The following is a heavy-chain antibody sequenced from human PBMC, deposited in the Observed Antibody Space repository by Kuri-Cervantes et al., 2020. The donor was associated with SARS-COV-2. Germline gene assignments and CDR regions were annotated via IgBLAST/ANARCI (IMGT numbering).Heavy chain of an antibody. CDR3: ARDRVYSSSSYYYYYGMDV. Sequence: SETLSLTCAVYGGSFSGYYWSWIRQPPGRGLEWIGEINHSGSTNYNPSLESRVTMSVDTSKNQFSLKLSSVTAADTAVYYCARDRVYSSSSYYYYYGMDVWGQGTTVTVSS. D-gene: IGHD6-6*01. CDR2: INHSGST. V-gene: IGHV4-34*01. CDR1: GGSFSGYY. J-gene: IGHJ6*02.